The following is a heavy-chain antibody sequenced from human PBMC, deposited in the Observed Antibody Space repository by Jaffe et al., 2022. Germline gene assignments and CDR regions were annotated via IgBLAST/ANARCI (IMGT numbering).Heavy chain of an antibody. CDR2: IYHSGST. J-gene: IGHJ4*02. D-gene: IGHD6-19*01. CDR3: ARLPGIAVAGYFDY. Sequence: QVQLQESGPGLVKPSETLSLTCAVSGYSISSGYYWGWIRQPPGKGLEWIGSIYHSGSTYYNPSLKSRVTISVDTSKNQFSLKLSSVTAADTAVYYCARLPGIAVAGYFDYWGQGTLVTVSS. V-gene: IGHV4-38-2*01. CDR1: GYSISSGYY.